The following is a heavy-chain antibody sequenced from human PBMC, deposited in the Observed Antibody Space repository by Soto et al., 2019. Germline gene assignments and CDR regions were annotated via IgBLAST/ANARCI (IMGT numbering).Heavy chain of an antibody. CDR2: IYYSGST. CDR3: ASSRDTAMVTLGAFDI. V-gene: IGHV4-31*03. Sequence: SETLSLTCTVSGGSISSGGYYWSWIRQHPGKGLEWIGYIYYSGSTYYNPSLKSRVTISVDTSKNQFSLKLSSVTAADTAVYYCASSRDTAMVTLGAFDIWGQGTMVTVSS. J-gene: IGHJ3*02. D-gene: IGHD5-18*01. CDR1: GGSISSGGYY.